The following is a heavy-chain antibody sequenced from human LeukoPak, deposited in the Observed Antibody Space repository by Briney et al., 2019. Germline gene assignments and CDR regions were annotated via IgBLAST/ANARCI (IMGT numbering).Heavy chain of an antibody. V-gene: IGHV3-23*01. J-gene: IGHJ4*02. CDR1: GFTFSTYA. CDR2: ISASGGST. CDR3: AKDRPIDY. Sequence: GGSLILSCAASGFTFSTYAMSWVRQAPGRGLEWVSAISASGGSTYYADSVKGRFTVSGDNSKNTLYLEMNGLRAEDTAVYYCAKDRPIDYWGQGTLVTVSS.